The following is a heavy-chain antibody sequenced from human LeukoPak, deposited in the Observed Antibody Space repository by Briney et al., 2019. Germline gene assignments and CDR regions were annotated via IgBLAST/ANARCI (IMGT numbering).Heavy chain of an antibody. V-gene: IGHV3-66*02. J-gene: IGHJ4*02. CDR1: GCSVRNNY. Sequence: GGSLRLSCAASGCSVRNNYMTWVRQAPGKGLEWVSIIYSGGSTYYADSVKGRFTISRDNSKNTLYLQMNSLRAEDTAVYYCARNDYGEYVGPDYWGQGTLVTVSS. CDR2: IYSGGST. D-gene: IGHD4-17*01. CDR3: ARNDYGEYVGPDY.